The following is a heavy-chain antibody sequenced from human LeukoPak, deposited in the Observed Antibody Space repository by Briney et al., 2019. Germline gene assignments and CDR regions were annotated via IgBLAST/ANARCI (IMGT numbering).Heavy chain of an antibody. CDR3: ARATIVGATQSPFDY. Sequence: GESLKISCKGSGYNFANYWIHWVRQMPGKGLEWMGIIYPGNSDTRYSLSFQGQVTISADKSISTAYLQWSSLKASDTAMYYCARATIVGATQSPFDYWGQGTLVTVSS. V-gene: IGHV5-51*01. CDR1: GYNFANYW. CDR2: IYPGNSDT. D-gene: IGHD1-26*01. J-gene: IGHJ4*02.